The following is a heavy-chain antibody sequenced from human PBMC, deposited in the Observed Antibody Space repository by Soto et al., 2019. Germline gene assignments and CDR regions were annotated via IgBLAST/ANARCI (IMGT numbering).Heavy chain of an antibody. Sequence: GGSLRLSCAASGFSFSSYGMHWVRQAPGKGLEWVAVIWYDGSNKYYADSVKGRFTISRDNSKNTLYLQMNSLRAEDTAVYYCAREVLPSVDYDFWSGYYPYYGMDVWGQGTTVTVSS. D-gene: IGHD3-3*01. CDR1: GFSFSSYG. J-gene: IGHJ6*02. CDR2: IWYDGSNK. CDR3: AREVLPSVDYDFWSGYYPYYGMDV. V-gene: IGHV3-33*01.